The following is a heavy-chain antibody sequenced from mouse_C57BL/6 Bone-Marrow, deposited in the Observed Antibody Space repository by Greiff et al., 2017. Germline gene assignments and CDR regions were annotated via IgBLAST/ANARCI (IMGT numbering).Heavy chain of an antibody. CDR2: IKTNYGTS. Sequence: LVESGPELVKPGASVKISCKASGYSFTDYNMNWVKQRNGKIPEWIGVIKTNYGTSSYNQKFKGKATLTVDQSSSTAYMQLNSLTSEDSAVYDCAMGYAYDYAMDYWGQGTSVTVSS. D-gene: IGHD2-2*01. V-gene: IGHV1-39*01. J-gene: IGHJ4*01. CDR3: AMGYAYDYAMDY. CDR1: GYSFTDYN.